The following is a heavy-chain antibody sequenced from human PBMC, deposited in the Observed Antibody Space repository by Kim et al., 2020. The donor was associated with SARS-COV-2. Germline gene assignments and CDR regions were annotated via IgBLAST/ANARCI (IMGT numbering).Heavy chain of an antibody. Sequence: YADSVKGRFTISRDDSRNSLYLQMHSLRAEDTALYYCARDIGWLAHPSFSDLGQGTLVSVSS. V-gene: IGHV3-43*01. J-gene: IGHJ4*02. CDR3: ARDIGWLAHPSFSD. D-gene: IGHD6-19*01.